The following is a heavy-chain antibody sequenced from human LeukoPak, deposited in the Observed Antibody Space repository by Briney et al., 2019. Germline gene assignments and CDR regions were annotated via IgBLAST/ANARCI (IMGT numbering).Heavy chain of an antibody. CDR1: GGSISSYY. CDR3: ARRTSSSGAFDY. J-gene: IGHJ4*02. CDR2: IYYSGST. V-gene: IGHV4-59*01. Sequence: PSETLSLTCTVSGGSISSYYWSWIRRPPGKGLEWIGYIYYSGSTNYNPSLKSRVTISVDTSKNQFSLKLSSVTAGDTAVYYCARRTSSSGAFDYWGQGTLVTVSS. D-gene: IGHD6-6*01.